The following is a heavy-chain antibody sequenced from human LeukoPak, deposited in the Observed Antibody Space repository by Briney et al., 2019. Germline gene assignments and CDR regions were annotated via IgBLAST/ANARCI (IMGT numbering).Heavy chain of an antibody. V-gene: IGHV1-24*01. D-gene: IGHD1-26*01. J-gene: IGHJ5*02. CDR2: FDPEDGET. CDR3: ATAVGGSYYSWFDP. Sequence: ASVKVSCKVSGYTLTELSMHWVRQAPGKGLVWMGGFDPEDGETIYAQKFQGRVTMTEDTSTDTAYMELSSLRSEDTAVYYCATAVGGSYYSWFDPWGQGTLVTVSS. CDR1: GYTLTELS.